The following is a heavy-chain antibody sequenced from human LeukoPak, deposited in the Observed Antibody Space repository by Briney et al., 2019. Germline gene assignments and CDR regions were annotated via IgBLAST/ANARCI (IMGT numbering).Heavy chain of an antibody. CDR1: AGSLSSPNYY. CDR3: ARAARYSSSGPVFDY. J-gene: IGHJ4*02. V-gene: IGHV4-39*01. Sequence: SEALSLTCIVSAGSLSSPNYYWGWIRQPPGKGLEWIGTIYYSGTTYYNPSFKSRLTISVDTSKNQFSLKLTPVTAADTAVYYCARAARYSSSGPVFDYWGQGTLVTVSS. D-gene: IGHD6-19*01. CDR2: IYYSGTT.